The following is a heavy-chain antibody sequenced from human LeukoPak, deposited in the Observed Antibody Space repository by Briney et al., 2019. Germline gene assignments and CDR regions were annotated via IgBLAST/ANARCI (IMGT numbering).Heavy chain of an antibody. Sequence: GGSLRLSCVASGFTFTSYAMSWVRQAPGKGLEWVSAISGSGAITYYADSVKGRFTISRDTSKNTLYSQMNSLRAEDTAVYYCAKRGGYYYDSSGYYLYYFDYWGQGTLVTVSS. CDR1: GFTFTSYA. CDR3: AKRGGYYYDSSGYYLYYFDY. V-gene: IGHV3-23*01. J-gene: IGHJ4*02. D-gene: IGHD3-22*01. CDR2: ISGSGAIT.